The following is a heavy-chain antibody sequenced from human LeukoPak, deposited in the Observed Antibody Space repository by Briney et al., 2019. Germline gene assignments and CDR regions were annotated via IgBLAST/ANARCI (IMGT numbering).Heavy chain of an antibody. Sequence: SETLSLTCAVYGGSFSGYYWSWTRQPPGKGLEWIGEINHSGSTNYNPSLKSRVTISVDTSKNQFSLKLSSVTAADTAVYYCARAKGSGWPFDYWGQGTLVTVSS. D-gene: IGHD6-25*01. J-gene: IGHJ4*02. CDR2: INHSGST. CDR3: ARAKGSGWPFDY. CDR1: GGSFSGYY. V-gene: IGHV4-34*01.